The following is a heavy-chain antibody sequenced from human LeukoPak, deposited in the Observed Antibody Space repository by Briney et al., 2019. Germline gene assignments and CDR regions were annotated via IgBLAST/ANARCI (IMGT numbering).Heavy chain of an antibody. Sequence: PGGSLRLSCAASGFTFSSYSMNWVRQAPGKGLEWVSSISSSFIYIYYADSVKGRFTISRDNSKNTLYLQMNSLRAEDTAVYYCAKMDVMYYDSSGPVIWGQGTMVTVSS. CDR1: GFTFSSYS. J-gene: IGHJ3*02. CDR3: AKMDVMYYDSSGPVI. V-gene: IGHV3-21*01. CDR2: ISSSFIYI. D-gene: IGHD3-22*01.